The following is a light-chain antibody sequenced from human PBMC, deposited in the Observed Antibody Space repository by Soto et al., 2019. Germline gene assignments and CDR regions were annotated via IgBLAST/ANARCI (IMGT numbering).Light chain of an antibody. CDR1: ENLRTF. J-gene: IGKJ4*01. CDR2: DAS. V-gene: IGKV3-11*01. CDR3: QQRSSWPLT. Sequence: EIVLTQSPATLSLSPGERATLSCRATENLRTFLAWYQQKAGQAPRLLIYDASNRATGIPDRFSGSGSGTDFTLTISTLEPEDSAVYYCQQRSSWPLTFGGGTKVDIK.